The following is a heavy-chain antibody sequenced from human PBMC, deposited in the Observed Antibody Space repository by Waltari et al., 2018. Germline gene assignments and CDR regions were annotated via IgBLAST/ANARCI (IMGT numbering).Heavy chain of an antibody. V-gene: IGHV4-38-2*01. J-gene: IGHJ4*02. Sequence: QVQLQESGPGLVKPSETLSLTCAVSGYSISSGYYWGWIRQPPGKGLEWIGRIYPSGSTYYNPSLKSRVTISADTSKNQFSLKLSSVTAADTAVYYCARHQGGIVADYWGQGTLVTVSS. D-gene: IGHD1-26*01. CDR1: GYSISSGYY. CDR2: IYPSGST. CDR3: ARHQGGIVADY.